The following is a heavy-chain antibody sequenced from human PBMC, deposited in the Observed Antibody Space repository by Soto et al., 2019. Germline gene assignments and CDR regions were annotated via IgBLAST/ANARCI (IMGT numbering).Heavy chain of an antibody. CDR3: ARAATILRFLEWLNPNLDYYYMDV. CDR1: GGGNLRDYR. V-gene: IGHV1-69*13. Sequence: SVKVSCKASGGGNLRDYRTTWVRRAPGQGLEWMGGIIPKHGSANYAQKFQGRVTITADASTSSAYMELRSLRSDDTAVYYCARAATILRFLEWLNPNLDYYYMDVWGKGTTVTVSS. D-gene: IGHD3-3*01. J-gene: IGHJ6*03. CDR2: IIPKHGSA.